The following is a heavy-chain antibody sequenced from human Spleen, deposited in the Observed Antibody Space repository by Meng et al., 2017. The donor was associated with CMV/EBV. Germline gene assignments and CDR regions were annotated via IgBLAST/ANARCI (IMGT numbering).Heavy chain of an antibody. CDR3: TRLAHGGNSGIY. CDR1: GFSFSGSA. D-gene: IGHD4-23*01. J-gene: IGHJ4*02. Sequence: GESLKISCAASGFSFSGSAMHWVRQASGKGLEWVGRIRSKANSYATAYAASVKGRFTISRDDSKNTAYLQMNSLKTEDTAVYYCTRLAHGGNSGIYWGQGTLVTVSS. CDR2: IRSKANSYAT. V-gene: IGHV3-73*01.